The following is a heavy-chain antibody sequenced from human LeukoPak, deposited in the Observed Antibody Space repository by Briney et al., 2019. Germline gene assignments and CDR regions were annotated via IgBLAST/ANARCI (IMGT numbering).Heavy chain of an antibody. J-gene: IGHJ6*03. Sequence: GGSLRLSCAPSGFMFRNYELNWVRQAPGKGLEWVSYISDTSTARYYADSVRGRFTISRDNAKNSLYLQMNSLRAEDSAVYYCATAASEYSSSQNYYYYYMDVWGKGTTVTVSS. CDR3: ATAASEYSSSQNYYYYYMDV. V-gene: IGHV3-48*03. CDR2: ISDTSTAR. D-gene: IGHD6-13*01. CDR1: GFMFRNYE.